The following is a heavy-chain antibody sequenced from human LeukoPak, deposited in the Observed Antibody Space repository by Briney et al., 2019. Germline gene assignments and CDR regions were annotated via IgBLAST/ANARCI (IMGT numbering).Heavy chain of an antibody. CDR2: INPDGRDT. CDR3: TSWGDTTAEYFQR. CDR1: KFAFSSYA. Sequence: PGGSLRLSCAASKFAFSSYAMNWVRQAPGKGLEWVAHINPDGRDTYYVDSVKGRFTISRDNAQNSMYLQMNSLRVEDTAVYYCTSWGDTTAEYFQRWGQGTLVTVSS. V-gene: IGHV3-7*01. D-gene: IGHD2-21*02. J-gene: IGHJ1*01.